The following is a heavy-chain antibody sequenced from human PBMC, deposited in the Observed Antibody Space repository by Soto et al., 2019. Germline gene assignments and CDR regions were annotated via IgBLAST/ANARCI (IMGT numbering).Heavy chain of an antibody. Sequence: GESLKISCKGSGYGFAGYWITWVRQKPGKGLEWMGRIDPSDSQTYYSPSFRGHVTISATKSITTVFLQWSSLRASDTAMYYCARQIYDSDTGPTFQYYFESWGQGTPVTVSS. D-gene: IGHD3-22*01. CDR3: ARQIYDSDTGPTFQYYFES. V-gene: IGHV5-10-1*01. J-gene: IGHJ4*02. CDR2: IDPSDSQT. CDR1: GYGFAGYW.